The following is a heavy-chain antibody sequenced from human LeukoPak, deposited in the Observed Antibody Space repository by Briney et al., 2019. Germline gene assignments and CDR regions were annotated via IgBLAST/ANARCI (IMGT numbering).Heavy chain of an antibody. J-gene: IGHJ4*02. V-gene: IGHV1-58*02. CDR2: IVVGSGNT. CDR1: GFTFTSSA. Sequence: ASVKVSCKASGFTFTSSAMQWVRQARGQRLEWIGWIVVGSGNTNYAQKFQERVTITRDMSTSTAYMELSSLRSEDTAVYYCAAGRITKEVDYWDQGTLVTVSS. D-gene: IGHD3-3*01. CDR3: AAGRITKEVDY.